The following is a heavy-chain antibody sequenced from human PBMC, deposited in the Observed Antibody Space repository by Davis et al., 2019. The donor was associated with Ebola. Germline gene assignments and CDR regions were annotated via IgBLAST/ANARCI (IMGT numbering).Heavy chain of an antibody. CDR2: INHSGST. Sequence: PSETLSLTCAVYGGSFSGYYWSWIRQPPGKGLEWIGEINHSGSTNYNPSLKSRVTISVDTSKNQFSLKLSSVTAADTAMYYCARDSPTDYGSGSYSDNYFDYWGQGTLVTVSS. D-gene: IGHD3-10*01. V-gene: IGHV4-34*01. J-gene: IGHJ4*02. CDR3: ARDSPTDYGSGSYSDNYFDY. CDR1: GGSFSGYY.